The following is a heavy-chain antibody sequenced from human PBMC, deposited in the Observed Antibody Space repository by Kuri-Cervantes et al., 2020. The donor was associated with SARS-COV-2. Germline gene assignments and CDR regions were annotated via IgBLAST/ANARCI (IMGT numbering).Heavy chain of an antibody. CDR2: ISAYNGNT. CDR1: GYTFTSYG. J-gene: IGHJ5*02. V-gene: IGHV1-18*01. CDR3: ARLTIFGVDPGWFDP. D-gene: IGHD3-3*01. Sequence: ASVKVSCKASGYTFTSYGISWVRQAPGQGLEWMGWISAYNGNTNYAQKLQGRVTMTTDTSTSTAYMELRSLRSEDTAVYYCARLTIFGVDPGWFDPWGQGTLVTVSS.